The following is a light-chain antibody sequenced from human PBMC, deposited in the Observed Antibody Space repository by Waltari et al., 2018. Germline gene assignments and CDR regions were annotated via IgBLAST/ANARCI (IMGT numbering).Light chain of an antibody. Sequence: QSALTQPASVSGSPGQSITISCPGTSSDVGAYNYVSWYQHHPGKAPKLMIYEVSNRPSGVSNRFSGSKSGNTASLTISGLQAEDEADYYCSSYTSSSTFVVFGGGTKLTVL. J-gene: IGLJ2*01. V-gene: IGLV2-14*01. CDR2: EVS. CDR1: SSDVGAYNY. CDR3: SSYTSSSTFVV.